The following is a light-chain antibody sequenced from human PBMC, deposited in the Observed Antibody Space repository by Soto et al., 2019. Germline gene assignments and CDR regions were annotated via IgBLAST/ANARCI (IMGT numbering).Light chain of an antibody. CDR3: QQSYSTPLT. J-gene: IGKJ4*01. CDR2: AAS. Sequence: DIQMTQSPSSLSASVWDRVTITCRASQSISNYLNWYQQKPGKAPKLLIYAASSLQSGVPSRFSGSGSGTDFTLTISSLQPEDFATYYCQQSYSTPLTFGGGTKVDIK. CDR1: QSISNY. V-gene: IGKV1-39*01.